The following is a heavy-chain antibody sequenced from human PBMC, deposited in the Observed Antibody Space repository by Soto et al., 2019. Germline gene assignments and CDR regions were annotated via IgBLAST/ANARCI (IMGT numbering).Heavy chain of an antibody. J-gene: IGHJ4*02. CDR3: ARDGYCSGGSCYSVPVFDY. D-gene: IGHD2-15*01. V-gene: IGHV3-33*01. Sequence: QVQLVESGGGVVQPGRSLRLSCAASGFTFSSYGMHWVPQPPGKGREGGAVIWYEGSNKYYEDSVKGRFTISRDNSKNTLYLQMNSLRAEDTAVYYCARDGYCSGGSCYSVPVFDYWGQGTLVTVSS. CDR1: GFTFSSYG. CDR2: IWYEGSNK.